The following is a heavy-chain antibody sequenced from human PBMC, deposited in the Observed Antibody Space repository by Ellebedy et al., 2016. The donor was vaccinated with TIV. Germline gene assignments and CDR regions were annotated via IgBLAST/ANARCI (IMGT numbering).Heavy chain of an antibody. CDR1: GYDFATYS. J-gene: IGHJ4*02. CDR2: ISAYTGNT. D-gene: IGHD2-21*01. CDR3: ARDMVQGVVSRYLWYDY. Sequence: ASVKVSCKASGYDFATYSVSWVRQAPGQGLEWMGWISAYTGNTNYAQKFQGRVSLTTDISTSTAYTELRSLRSDDTAVYFCARDMVQGVVSRYLWYDYWGQGTLVTVSS. V-gene: IGHV1-18*01.